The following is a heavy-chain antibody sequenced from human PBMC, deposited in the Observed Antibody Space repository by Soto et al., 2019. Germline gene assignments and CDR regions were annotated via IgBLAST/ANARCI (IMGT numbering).Heavy chain of an antibody. D-gene: IGHD3-22*01. CDR1: GYTFTSYD. Sequence: ASVKVSCKASGYTFTSYDINWVRQATGQGLEWMGWMNPNSGNTGYAQKFQGSVTMTRNTSISTAYMELSSLRSEDTAVYYCARVGYYYDSSGYYLSFDYWGQGTLVTVSS. CDR3: ARVGYYYDSSGYYLSFDY. V-gene: IGHV1-8*01. CDR2: MNPNSGNT. J-gene: IGHJ4*02.